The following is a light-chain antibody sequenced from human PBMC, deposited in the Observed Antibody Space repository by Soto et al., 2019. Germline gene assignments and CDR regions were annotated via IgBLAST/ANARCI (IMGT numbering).Light chain of an antibody. CDR3: QQVKSYPRT. Sequence: DIQLTQSPFFLSASVGDRVTITCRASQAITNNLAWYQQKPGKPPNLLIYQESTLHSGVSSRFSGSKSGTQFTLTIDSLQPEDFAYYYCQQVKSYPRTFGGGTKVEIK. V-gene: IGKV1-9*01. CDR1: QAITNN. J-gene: IGKJ4*01. CDR2: QES.